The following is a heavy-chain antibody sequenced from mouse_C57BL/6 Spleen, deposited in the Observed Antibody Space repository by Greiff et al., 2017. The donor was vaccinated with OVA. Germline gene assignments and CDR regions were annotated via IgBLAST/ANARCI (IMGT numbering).Heavy chain of an antibody. J-gene: IGHJ2*01. CDR2: INPGSGGT. CDR3: ARYYYGSSLDY. Sequence: QVQLQQSGAELVRPGPSVKVSCKASGYAFTNYLIEWVKQRPGQGLEWIGVINPGSGGTNYNEKFKGKATLTADKSSSTAYMQLSSLTSEDSAVYFCARYYYGSSLDYWGQGTTLTVSS. CDR1: GYAFTNYL. V-gene: IGHV1-54*01. D-gene: IGHD1-1*01.